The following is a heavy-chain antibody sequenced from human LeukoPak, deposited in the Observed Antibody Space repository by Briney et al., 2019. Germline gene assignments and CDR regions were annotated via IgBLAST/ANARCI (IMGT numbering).Heavy chain of an antibody. CDR3: ARHGPYCSGGSCYAFDAFDI. V-gene: IGHV5-51*01. CDR2: IYPGDSDT. CDR1: GYSFTSYW. Sequence: GESLQISCKGSGYSFTSYWIGWVRRMPGKGLEWMGIIYPGDSDTRYSPSFQGQVTISADKSISTAYLQWSSLKASDTAMYYCARHGPYCSGGSCYAFDAFDIWGQGTMVTVSS. J-gene: IGHJ3*02. D-gene: IGHD2-15*01.